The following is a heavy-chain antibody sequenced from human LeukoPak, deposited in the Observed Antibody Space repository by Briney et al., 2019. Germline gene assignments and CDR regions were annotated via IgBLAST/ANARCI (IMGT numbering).Heavy chain of an antibody. D-gene: IGHD6-13*01. Sequence: GGSLRLSCTASGFTFSKYWMTWVRQAPGKGLECVATIKQDGSEKCYLDSMRGRFTISRDNAKNSLYLQMNSLRAEDTAVYYCATAAGPLRWGYSGQGTLVTVSS. CDR1: GFTFSKYW. J-gene: IGHJ4*02. V-gene: IGHV3-7*05. CDR2: IKQDGSEK. CDR3: ATAAGPLRWGY.